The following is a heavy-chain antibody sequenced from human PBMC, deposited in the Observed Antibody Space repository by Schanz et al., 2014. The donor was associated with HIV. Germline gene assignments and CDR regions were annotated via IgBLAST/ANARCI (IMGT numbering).Heavy chain of an antibody. D-gene: IGHD6-13*01. CDR2: ISAGGRDT. CDR3: AREYYSRNWNWFDP. CDR1: GFFLDDYA. J-gene: IGHJ5*02. V-gene: IGHV3-23*04. Sequence: EVQLVESGGGMVQPGRSLRLSCATSGFFLDDYAMHWVRQAPGKGLEWVSSISAGGRDTYYADSVKGRFTVSRDNSKNMLYLQMNSLRAEDTAVYYCAREYYSRNWNWFDPWGQGTLVTVSS.